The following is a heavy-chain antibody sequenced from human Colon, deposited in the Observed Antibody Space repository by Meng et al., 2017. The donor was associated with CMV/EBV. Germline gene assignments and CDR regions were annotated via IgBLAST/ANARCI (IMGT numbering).Heavy chain of an antibody. V-gene: IGHV2-5*02. D-gene: IGHD5-12*01. Sequence: QITPKESCPPLVKPTQTLTLTCTLSGLSFITDKAGVGWIRHPPGKALEWLGFIYWDDDTRYSPSLKTRLTITRDTSKNQVILTMTNMDPADTATYYCVRRSYSGQDDYWGQGALVTVSS. CDR1: GLSFITDKAG. CDR2: IYWDDDT. J-gene: IGHJ4*02. CDR3: VRRSYSGQDDY.